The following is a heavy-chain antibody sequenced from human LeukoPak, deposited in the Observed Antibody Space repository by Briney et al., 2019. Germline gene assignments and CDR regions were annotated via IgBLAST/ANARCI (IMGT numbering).Heavy chain of an antibody. D-gene: IGHD5-24*01. CDR2: INPNAGGT. Sequence: ASVKVSCKASGYTFTGYYMNWVRQAPGQGLEWLGRINPNAGGTNFAQSFQGRVTMTRDTSITTAYMELSRLRSDDTAVYYCARVGDGLNDAFDIWGQGTMVTVSS. J-gene: IGHJ3*02. CDR3: ARVGDGLNDAFDI. CDR1: GYTFTGYY. V-gene: IGHV1-2*06.